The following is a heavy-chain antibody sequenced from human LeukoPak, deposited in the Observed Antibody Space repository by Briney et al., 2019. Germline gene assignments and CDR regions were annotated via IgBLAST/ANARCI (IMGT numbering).Heavy chain of an antibody. CDR3: ARVLGSYYFDY. D-gene: IGHD3-10*01. Sequence: PSETLSLTCTVSGGSISSYYWSWIRQPPGKGLEWIACMYYSGSTNYNPSLKSRVTISVDTSKNQFSLKLNSVTAADTAVYYCARVLGSYYFDYWGQGTLVTVSS. V-gene: IGHV4-59*01. J-gene: IGHJ4*02. CDR2: MYYSGST. CDR1: GGSISSYY.